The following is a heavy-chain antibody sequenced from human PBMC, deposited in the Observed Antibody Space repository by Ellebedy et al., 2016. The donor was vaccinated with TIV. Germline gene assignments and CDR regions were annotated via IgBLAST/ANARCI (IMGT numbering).Heavy chain of an antibody. V-gene: IGHV3-53*01. CDR3: ANSGPRHGYYYYYMDI. D-gene: IGHD1-26*01. J-gene: IGHJ6*03. CDR1: GFTVSSNY. Sequence: GGSLRLSCAASGFTVSSNYMSWVRQAPGKGLEWVSVIYSGGSTYYADSVKGRFTISRDNSKNTLYLQMNSLRAEDTAVYYCANSGPRHGYYYYYMDIWGKGTTVTVSS. CDR2: IYSGGST.